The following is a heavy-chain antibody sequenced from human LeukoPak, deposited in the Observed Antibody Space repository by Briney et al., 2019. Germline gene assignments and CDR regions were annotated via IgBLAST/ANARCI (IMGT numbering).Heavy chain of an antibody. J-gene: IGHJ3*02. Sequence: GASVKVSCKASGGTFSSYAISWVRQAPGQGLEWMGGIIPIFGTANYAQKFQVRVTMTRDMSTSTVYMELSSLTSEDTAVYYCARPRYTNSQDAFDIWGQGTMVTVSS. D-gene: IGHD3-9*01. CDR3: ARPRYTNSQDAFDI. CDR1: GGTFSSYA. CDR2: IIPIFGTA. V-gene: IGHV1-69*05.